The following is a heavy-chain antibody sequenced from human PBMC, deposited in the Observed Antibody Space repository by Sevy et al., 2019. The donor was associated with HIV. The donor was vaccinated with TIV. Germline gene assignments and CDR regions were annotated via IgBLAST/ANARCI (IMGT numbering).Heavy chain of an antibody. Sequence: GGSLRLSCAASGFTFSSYAMSWVRLAPAKGLEWVSAVSGSGGSTDYADSVKGRFTISRDNSKNALYLQMNSLRAEDTAVYYCAKAPLDYDILTGYRDYWGQGTLVTVSS. CDR2: VSGSGGST. CDR3: AKAPLDYDILTGYRDY. V-gene: IGHV3-23*01. J-gene: IGHJ4*02. CDR1: GFTFSSYA. D-gene: IGHD3-9*01.